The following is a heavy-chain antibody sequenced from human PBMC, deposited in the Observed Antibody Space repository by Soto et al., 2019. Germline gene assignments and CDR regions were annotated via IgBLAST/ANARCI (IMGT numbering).Heavy chain of an antibody. V-gene: IGHV6-1*01. D-gene: IGHD3-9*01. J-gene: IGHJ6*03. CDR1: GDSVSSNSAA. Sequence: PSQTLSLTCAISGDSVSSNSAAWNWIRQSPSRGLEWLGRTYYRSKWYNDYAVSVKSRITINPDTSKNQFSLQLNFVTPEDTAVYYCASALAADGISGYYYYMDVWGKGTTVTVSS. CDR2: TYYRSKWYN. CDR3: ASALAADGISGYYYYMDV.